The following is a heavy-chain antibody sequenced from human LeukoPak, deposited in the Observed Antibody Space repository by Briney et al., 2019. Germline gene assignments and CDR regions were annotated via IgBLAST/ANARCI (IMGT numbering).Heavy chain of an antibody. Sequence: PGGSLRLSCAASGFTFSSYWMSWVRQAPGKGLEWVANIKQDGSEKYYVDSVKGRFTISRDNAKNSLYLQMNSLRAEDTAVYYCARAGAVGGWLLLIGGAFDIWGQGTMVTVSS. V-gene: IGHV3-7*01. D-gene: IGHD3-22*01. CDR1: GFTFSSYW. CDR2: IKQDGSEK. J-gene: IGHJ3*02. CDR3: ARAGAVGGWLLLIGGAFDI.